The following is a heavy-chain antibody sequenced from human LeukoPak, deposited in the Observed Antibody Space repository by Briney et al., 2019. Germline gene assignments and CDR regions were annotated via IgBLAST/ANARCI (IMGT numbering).Heavy chain of an antibody. CDR3: ARDKMLGLRYFDY. Sequence: GGSLRLSCAASGFTFSSYSMNWVRQAPGKGLEWVSYISSSSSTIYYADSVKGRFTTSRDNAKNSLYLQMNSLRAEDTAVYYCARDKMLGLRYFDYWGPGTLVTVSS. V-gene: IGHV3-48*04. D-gene: IGHD5-12*01. CDR2: ISSSSSTI. CDR1: GFTFSSYS. J-gene: IGHJ4*02.